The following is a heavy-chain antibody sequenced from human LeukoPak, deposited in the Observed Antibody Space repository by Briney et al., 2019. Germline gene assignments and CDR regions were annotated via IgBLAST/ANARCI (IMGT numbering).Heavy chain of an antibody. Sequence: SSETLSLTCTVSGGSISSYYWSWIRQPPGKGLEWIGYIYYSGSTNYNPSLKSRVTISVDTSKNQFSLKLSSVTAADTAVYYCAKDLGGVVVPAAIPSPYYYYGMDVWGQGTTVTVSS. CDR2: IYYSGST. V-gene: IGHV4-59*01. D-gene: IGHD2-2*02. CDR1: GGSISSYY. CDR3: AKDLGGVVVPAAIPSPYYYYGMDV. J-gene: IGHJ6*02.